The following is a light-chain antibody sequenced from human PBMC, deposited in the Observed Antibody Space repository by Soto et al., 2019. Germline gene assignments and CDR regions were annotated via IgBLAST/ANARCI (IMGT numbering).Light chain of an antibody. CDR2: ENN. V-gene: IGLV1-51*02. J-gene: IGLJ3*02. CDR1: SSNIGNNY. Sequence: QSVLTQPPSVSAALGQKVTISCSGSSSNIGNNYVSWYQQLPGTAPKLLIYENNKRPSGIPDRFSGSKSGTSATLGITGLQTGDEADYYCGTWDSSLSVWVFGGGTKLTVL. CDR3: GTWDSSLSVWV.